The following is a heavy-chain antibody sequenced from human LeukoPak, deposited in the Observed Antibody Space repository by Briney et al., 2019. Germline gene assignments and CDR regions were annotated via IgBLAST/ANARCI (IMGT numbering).Heavy chain of an antibody. CDR2: IYYSGST. V-gene: IGHV4-39*07. CDR3: AGTMVRELLY. CDR1: GGSISSSSYY. Sequence: SETLSLTCTVSGGSISSSSYYWGWIRQPPGKGLEWIGSIYYSGSTYYNPSLKSRVTISVDTSKNQFSLKLSSVTAADTAVYYCAGTMVRELLYWGQGTLVTVSS. J-gene: IGHJ4*02. D-gene: IGHD3-10*01.